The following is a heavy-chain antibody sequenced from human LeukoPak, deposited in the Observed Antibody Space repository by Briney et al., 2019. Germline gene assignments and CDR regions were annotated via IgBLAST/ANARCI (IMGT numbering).Heavy chain of an antibody. CDR3: ARDLVQDYYDSSGYYTDY. J-gene: IGHJ4*02. CDR2: INPSGGST. V-gene: IGHV1-46*01. CDR1: GYTFTSYY. D-gene: IGHD3-22*01. Sequence: ASVKVSCKASGYTFTSYYMHWVRQAPGQGLEWMGIINPSGGSTSYAQKFQGRVTMTRDTSTSTVYMELSRLRSDDTAVYYCARDLVQDYYDSSGYYTDYWGQGTLVTVSS.